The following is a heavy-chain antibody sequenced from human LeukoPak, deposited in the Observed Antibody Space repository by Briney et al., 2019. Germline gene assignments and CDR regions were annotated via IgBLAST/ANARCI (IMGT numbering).Heavy chain of an antibody. V-gene: IGHV3-23*01. CDR3: ARDRGSYFDSSGYYRHSYYFDY. D-gene: IGHD3-22*01. Sequence: GGSLRLSCAASGFTFSSYAMSWVRQAPGKGLEWVSAISGSGGSTYYADSVKGRFTISRDNAKNSLYLQMNSLRAEDTAFYYCARDRGSYFDSSGYYRHSYYFDYWGQGTLVTVSS. CDR2: ISGSGGST. CDR1: GFTFSSYA. J-gene: IGHJ4*02.